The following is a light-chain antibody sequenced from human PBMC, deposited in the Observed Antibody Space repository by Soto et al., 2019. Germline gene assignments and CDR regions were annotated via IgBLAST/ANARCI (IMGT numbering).Light chain of an antibody. CDR1: SSNIGSNT. J-gene: IGLJ2*01. V-gene: IGLV1-44*01. CDR2: SND. CDR3: ASWDDSLNGRL. Sequence: QSVLTQPPSASGTPGQRVTIFCSGSSSNIGSNTVNWYQQLPGTDPQLLIYSNDQRPSGFPDRFAGSMSGTSYSLAIIGLQSEDEADYYCASWDDSLNGRLFGGGTKLTVL.